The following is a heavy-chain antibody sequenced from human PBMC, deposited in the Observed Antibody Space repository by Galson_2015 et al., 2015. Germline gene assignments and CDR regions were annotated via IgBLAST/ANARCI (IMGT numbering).Heavy chain of an antibody. J-gene: IGHJ5*02. V-gene: IGHV3-30*18. D-gene: IGHD2-2*01. CDR3: AKDVLLGYQLPEGMNWFDP. CDR2: ISYDGSNK. CDR1: GFTFSSYG. Sequence: SLRLSCAASGFTFSSYGMHWVRQAPGKGLEWVAVISYDGSNKYYADSVKGRFTISRDNSKNTLYLQMNSLRAEDTAVYYCAKDVLLGYQLPEGMNWFDPWGQGTLVTVSS.